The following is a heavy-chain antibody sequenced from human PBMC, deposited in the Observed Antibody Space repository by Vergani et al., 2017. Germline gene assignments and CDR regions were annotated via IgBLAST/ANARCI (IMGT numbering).Heavy chain of an antibody. V-gene: IGHV4-38-2*02. CDR1: GYSISSGYS. D-gene: IGHD3-10*01. Sequence: QVQLQESGPGLVKPSETLSLPCTVSGYSISSGYSWVWIRQPPGKGLEWIGSIYHSGSTYYNPSLKSRVTISVDTSKNQFSLKLSSVTAADTAVYYCAREYIVGVPAAPPTYGSGSYYAHYYYNGMDVWGQGTTVTVSS. J-gene: IGHJ6*02. CDR2: IYHSGST. CDR3: AREYIVGVPAAPPTYGSGSYYAHYYYNGMDV.